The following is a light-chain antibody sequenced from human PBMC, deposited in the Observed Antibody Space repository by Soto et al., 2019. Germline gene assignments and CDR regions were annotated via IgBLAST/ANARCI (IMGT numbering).Light chain of an antibody. J-gene: IGKJ1*01. V-gene: IGKV4-1*01. CDR3: QQYCVTPWT. Sequence: DIVLTQSPDSLAVSLDERATINCESSQSVLYSSNNQNCLAWYQQKPGQPPKLLIYWAYTRESGVPDRFSGGGSGTDFTLTISGLQAEDVAVYYCQQYCVTPWTFGQGTKVDI. CDR2: WAY. CDR1: QSVLYSSNNQNC.